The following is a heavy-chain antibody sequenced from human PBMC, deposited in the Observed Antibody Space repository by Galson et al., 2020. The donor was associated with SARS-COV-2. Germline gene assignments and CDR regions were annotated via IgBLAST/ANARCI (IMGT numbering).Heavy chain of an antibody. D-gene: IGHD3-9*01. CDR2: IHTSGYT. J-gene: IGHJ4*02. V-gene: IGHV4-61*02. CDR1: GASLRNGRFY. Sequence: SQTPSPPCTVPGASLRNGRFYWRWPRQPAGKGLEWSGRIHTSGYTNYNPPLQSRVTISVDTSKNQFSLMLSSLPAADTAVYYWSRETGDRVISVYFEGNYYFDYWGQGTLVTVSS. CDR3: SRETGDRVISVYFEGNYYFDY.